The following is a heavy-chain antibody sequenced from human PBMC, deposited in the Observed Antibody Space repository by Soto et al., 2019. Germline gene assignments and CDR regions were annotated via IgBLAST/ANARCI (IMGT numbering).Heavy chain of an antibody. D-gene: IGHD5-18*01. CDR2: ISYDGSNK. V-gene: IGHV3-30*18. Sequence: QVQLVESGGGVVQPGRSLRLSCAASGFTFSSYGMHWVRQAPGKGLEWVAVISYDGSNKYYADSVKGRFTISRDNSKNTLYLQMNSLRAEDTAVYYCAKEVGGYSYGGGPGAFDYWGQGTLVTVSS. CDR1: GFTFSSYG. CDR3: AKEVGGYSYGGGPGAFDY. J-gene: IGHJ4*02.